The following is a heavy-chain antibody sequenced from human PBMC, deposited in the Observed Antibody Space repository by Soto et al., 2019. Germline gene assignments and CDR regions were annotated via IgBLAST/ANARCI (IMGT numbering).Heavy chain of an antibody. D-gene: IGHD3-10*01. Sequence: LRLSCAASGFRFSDYGMHWVRQAPGKGLEWVAAIFSDGNTKQYADSVKGRFSVSRDNSENTLYLQMTSLRVDDTAVYYCTNWRGRLNFDYWGQGTLVTVSS. V-gene: IGHV3-33*06. CDR3: TNWRGRLNFDY. CDR2: IFSDGNTK. CDR1: GFRFSDYG. J-gene: IGHJ4*02.